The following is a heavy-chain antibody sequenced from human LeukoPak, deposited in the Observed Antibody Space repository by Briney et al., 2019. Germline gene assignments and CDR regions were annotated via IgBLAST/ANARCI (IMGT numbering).Heavy chain of an antibody. CDR3: ARDRLQLWLPYDY. J-gene: IGHJ4*02. CDR2: INPNSGGT. Sequence: GASVKVSCKASGYTFTGYYMHWVRQAPGQGLEWMEWINPNSGGTNYAQKFQGRVTMTRDTSISTAYMELSRLRPDDTAVYYCARDRLQLWLPYDYWGQGTLVTVSS. CDR1: GYTFTGYY. D-gene: IGHD5-18*01. V-gene: IGHV1-2*02.